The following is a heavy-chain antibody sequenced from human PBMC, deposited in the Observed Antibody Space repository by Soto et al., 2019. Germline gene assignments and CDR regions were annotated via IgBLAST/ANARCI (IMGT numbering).Heavy chain of an antibody. CDR2: INPNSGGT. Sequence: QVQLVQSGAEVKKPGASVKVSCKASGYTFTGYYMHWVRQAPGQGLEWMGWINPNSGGTNYAQKIQGRVTMTRDTSISTAYMELSRLRSDDTAVYYCARAPPPHDEPPGVYNWFDPWGQGTLVTVSS. CDR1: GYTFTGYY. D-gene: IGHD1-1*01. V-gene: IGHV1-2*02. CDR3: ARAPPPHDEPPGVYNWFDP. J-gene: IGHJ5*02.